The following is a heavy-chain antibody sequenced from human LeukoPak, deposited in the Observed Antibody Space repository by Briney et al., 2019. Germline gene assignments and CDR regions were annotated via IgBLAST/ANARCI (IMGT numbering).Heavy chain of an antibody. CDR1: GFTFDDYG. Sequence: GGSLRLSCAASGFTFDDYGMSWVRPAPGKGLEWVSGINWNGGSTGYADSVKGRFTISRGNAKNSLYLQMNSLRAEDTALYYCARDPIAAAGYFDYWGQGTLVTVSS. J-gene: IGHJ4*02. D-gene: IGHD6-13*01. CDR2: INWNGGST. V-gene: IGHV3-20*04. CDR3: ARDPIAAAGYFDY.